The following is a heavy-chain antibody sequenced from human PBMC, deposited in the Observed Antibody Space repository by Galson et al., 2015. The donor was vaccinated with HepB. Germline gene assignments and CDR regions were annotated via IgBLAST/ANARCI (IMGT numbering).Heavy chain of an antibody. V-gene: IGHV5-51*01. J-gene: IGHJ4*02. CDR3: VRSIPHLDY. Sequence: QSGAEVKKPGESLKSSCKGSGYSFTSYWIGWVRQMPGKGLEWMAIIYPGDSYTRYNPSFQGQVTISADKSVSTAYLQWSSLKASDTAMYFCVRSIPHLDYWGQGTLVTVSS. CDR2: IYPGDSYT. CDR1: GYSFTSYW. D-gene: IGHD2-21*01.